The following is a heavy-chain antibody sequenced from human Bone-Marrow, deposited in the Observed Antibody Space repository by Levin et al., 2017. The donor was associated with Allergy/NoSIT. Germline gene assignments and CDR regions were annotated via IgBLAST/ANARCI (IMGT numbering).Heavy chain of an antibody. CDR3: ARHDLGIGFDS. J-gene: IGHJ4*02. Sequence: SCVGSGFPFRSYEMNWVRQAPGKGLEWISYISGSSSSIFYADSVQGRFTISRDNAKNSLFLQMNTLRVEDTAVYYCARHDLGIGFDSWGQGILVTVSS. CDR2: ISGSSSSI. D-gene: IGHD7-27*01. V-gene: IGHV3-48*03. CDR1: GFPFRSYE.